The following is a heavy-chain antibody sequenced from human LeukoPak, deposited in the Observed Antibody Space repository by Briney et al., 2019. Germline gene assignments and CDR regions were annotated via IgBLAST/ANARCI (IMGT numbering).Heavy chain of an antibody. CDR3: ARDPRAYYYDSSGPPDY. CDR1: GFTFSSYG. D-gene: IGHD3-22*01. CDR2: ISGSGGST. V-gene: IGHV3-23*01. Sequence: GGTLRLSCAASGFTFSSYGMSWVRQAPGKGLEWVSAISGSGGSTYYADSVKGRFTISRDNSKNTLYLQMNSLRAEDTAVYYCARDPRAYYYDSSGPPDYWGQGTLVTVSS. J-gene: IGHJ4*02.